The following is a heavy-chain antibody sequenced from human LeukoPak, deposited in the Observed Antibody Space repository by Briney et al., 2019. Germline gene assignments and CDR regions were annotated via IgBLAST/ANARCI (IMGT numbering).Heavy chain of an antibody. J-gene: IGHJ6*03. Sequence: GGSLRLSCAASGFTFDDYAMHWVRQAPGKGLEWVSGISWNSGSIGYADSVKGRFTISRDNAKNSLYLQMNSLRAEDTALYYCAKDSGSGGYYYMDVWGKGTTVTISS. CDR3: AKDSGSGGYYYMDV. CDR1: GFTFDDYA. CDR2: ISWNSGSI. D-gene: IGHD1-26*01. V-gene: IGHV3-9*01.